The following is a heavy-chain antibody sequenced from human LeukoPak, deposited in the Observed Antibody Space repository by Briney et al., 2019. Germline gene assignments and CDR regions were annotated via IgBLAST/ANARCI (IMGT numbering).Heavy chain of an antibody. V-gene: IGHV1-69*04. D-gene: IGHD2-21*02. Sequence: ASVKVSCKASGGTFSSYTISWVRQAPGQGLEWMGRIIPILGIANYAQKFQGRVTITADKSTSTAYMELGSLRSEDTAVYYCARDEVVTATDAFDIWGQGTMVTVSS. J-gene: IGHJ3*02. CDR2: IIPILGIA. CDR3: ARDEVVTATDAFDI. CDR1: GGTFSSYT.